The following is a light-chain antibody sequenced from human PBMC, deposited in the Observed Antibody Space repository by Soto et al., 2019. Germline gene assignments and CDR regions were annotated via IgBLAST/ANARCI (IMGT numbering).Light chain of an antibody. CDR3: DEDGSSPRT. V-gene: IGKV3-20*01. J-gene: IGKJ1*01. CDR2: GAS. CDR1: RGVNSNY. Sequence: EMVLTQSPGTLSLSPGERATLSCRASRGVNSNYVAWYQQKPGQAPRLLIYGASSRATGIPDRFSGSGSGTDFTLTISRLEPEDFEVYYCDEDGSSPRTFGQGTKVDIE.